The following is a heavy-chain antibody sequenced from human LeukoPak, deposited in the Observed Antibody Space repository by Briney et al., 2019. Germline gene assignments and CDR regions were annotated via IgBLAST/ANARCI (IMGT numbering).Heavy chain of an antibody. V-gene: IGHV3-74*01. CDR2: INSDGSST. J-gene: IGHJ3*02. Sequence: GGSLRLSCAASGFTFSSYWMHWVRHAPGKGLVWVSRINSDGSSTTYADSVKGRFTISRDNAKNTLYLQMNSLRAEDTAVYYCARAPYYYDTSGFLIWGQGTMVTVSS. CDR3: ARAPYYYDTSGFLI. CDR1: GFTFSSYW. D-gene: IGHD3-22*01.